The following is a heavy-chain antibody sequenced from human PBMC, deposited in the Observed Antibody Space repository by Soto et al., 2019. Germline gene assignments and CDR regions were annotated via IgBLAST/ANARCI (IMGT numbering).Heavy chain of an antibody. CDR2: ISSSASHI. J-gene: IGHJ5*02. CDR1: GFSFSSYS. V-gene: IGHV3-21*01. D-gene: IGHD2-15*01. Sequence: EVQLVESGGGLVKPGGSLRLSCAASGFSFSSYSMNWVRQAPGKGLEWVSSISSSASHINYADSVKGRFTISRENAKKSLSLQMNSLRAEDTAVYYCARGYTGYCSGGTCYWFDPWGQGTLVTVSS. CDR3: ARGYTGYCSGGTCYWFDP.